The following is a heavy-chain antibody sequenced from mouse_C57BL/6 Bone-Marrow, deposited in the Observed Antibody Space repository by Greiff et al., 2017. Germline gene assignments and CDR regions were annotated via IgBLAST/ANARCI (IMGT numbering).Heavy chain of an antibody. CDR3: ARRIPYYYGSSPWYFDV. V-gene: IGHV1-18*01. J-gene: IGHJ1*03. Sequence: VQLQQSGPELVKPGASVKIPCKASGYTFTDYNMDWVKQSHGKSLEWIGDINPNNGGTIYNQKFKGKATLTVDTSSSTAYMGLRSLTSEDTAVYYCARRIPYYYGSSPWYFDVWGTGTTVTVSS. D-gene: IGHD1-1*01. CDR2: INPNNGGT. CDR1: GYTFTDYN.